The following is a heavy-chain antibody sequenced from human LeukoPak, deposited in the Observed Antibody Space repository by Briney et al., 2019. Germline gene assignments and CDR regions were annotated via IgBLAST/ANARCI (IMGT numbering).Heavy chain of an antibody. J-gene: IGHJ4*02. CDR3: ARNKSTTLCDY. Sequence: ASGKVSCKASGSAFSNSGISWVRLAPGQGLGWVGGITPNNGYAHYAQKPQGRVTMTTDTYTSTTYMDLRSMRSDETAACYCARNKSTTLCDYWGQGTRVTVSS. CDR1: GSAFSNSG. V-gene: IGHV1-18*01. D-gene: IGHD2-2*01. CDR2: ITPNNGYA.